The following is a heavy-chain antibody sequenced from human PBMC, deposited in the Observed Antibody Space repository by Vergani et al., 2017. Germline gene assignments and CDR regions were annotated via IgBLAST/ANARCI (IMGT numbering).Heavy chain of an antibody. CDR2: IRSKANSYAT. CDR1: GFTFSGSA. CDR3: AKVAGYGDYVGYFDY. V-gene: IGHV3-73*01. D-gene: IGHD4-17*01. J-gene: IGHJ4*02. Sequence: EVQLVESGGGLVQPGGSLKLSCAASGFTFSGSAMHWVRQASGKGLEWVGRIRSKANSYATAYAASVKGRFTISSEDSKNTAYLQRNSLKNEDTAVYYWAKVAGYGDYVGYFDYWGQGTLVTVSS.